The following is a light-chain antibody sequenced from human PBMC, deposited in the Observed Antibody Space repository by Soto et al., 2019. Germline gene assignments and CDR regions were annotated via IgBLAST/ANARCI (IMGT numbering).Light chain of an antibody. J-gene: IGKJ5*01. CDR2: DAS. V-gene: IGKV3-15*01. CDR1: QSVRSK. Sequence: EIVMTQSPGTLSVSPGERATLSCRASQSVRSKLAWYQQKPGQAPRLLIYDASTRATGIPARFSGSGSGTAFTLTISSLQSEDFAVYYCQQYNNWTPITFGQGTRLEIK. CDR3: QQYNNWTPIT.